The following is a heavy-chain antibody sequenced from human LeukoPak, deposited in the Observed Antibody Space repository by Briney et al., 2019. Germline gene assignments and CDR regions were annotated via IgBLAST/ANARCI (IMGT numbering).Heavy chain of an antibody. Sequence: NPSETLSLTCAVSGGSISSSNWWSWVRQPPGKGLEWIGEIYHSGSTNYNPSLKSRVTISVDTSKNQFSLKLSSVTAADTAVYYCATANIVLMVYAFDYWGQGTLVTVSS. D-gene: IGHD2-8*01. V-gene: IGHV4-4*02. CDR1: GGSISSSNW. CDR2: IYHSGST. CDR3: ATANIVLMVYAFDY. J-gene: IGHJ4*02.